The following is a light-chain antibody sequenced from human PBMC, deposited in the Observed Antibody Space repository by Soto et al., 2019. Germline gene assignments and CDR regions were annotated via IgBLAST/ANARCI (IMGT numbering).Light chain of an antibody. J-gene: IGLJ3*02. V-gene: IGLV2-14*01. CDR3: SSFTTSATRV. Sequence: QSALTQPASVSGSPGQSITISCTGTSSDVGGYNYVSWYQPHPGKAPKLMIYEVSNRPSGVSDRFSGSKSGNTASLIISGLQAEDEADYYCSSFTTSATRVFGGGTKLTVL. CDR2: EVS. CDR1: SSDVGGYNY.